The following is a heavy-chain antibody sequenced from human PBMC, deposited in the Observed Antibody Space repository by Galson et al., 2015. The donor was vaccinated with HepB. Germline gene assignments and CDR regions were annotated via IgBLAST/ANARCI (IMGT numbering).Heavy chain of an antibody. V-gene: IGHV1-69*06. CDR2: IIPIFGTA. CDR1: VGTFSSYA. D-gene: IGHD6-13*01. J-gene: IGHJ4*02. Sequence: SVKVSCKASVGTFSSYAISWVRQAPGQGLEWMGGIIPIFGTANYAQKFQGRVTITADKSTSTAYMELSSLRSEDTAVYYCARARQQLVRGFDYWGQGALVTVSS. CDR3: ARARQQLVRGFDY.